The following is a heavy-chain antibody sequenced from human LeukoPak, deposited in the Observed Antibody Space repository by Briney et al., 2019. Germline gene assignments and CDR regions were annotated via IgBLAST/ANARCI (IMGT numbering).Heavy chain of an antibody. D-gene: IGHD3-10*01. CDR3: TKGRSNHY. J-gene: IGHJ4*02. CDR1: GFTFSDFW. CDR2: INQDGSEN. V-gene: IGHV3-7*01. Sequence: PGGSLRLSCASSGFTFSDFWMGWVRQAPGKGLEWVANINQDGSENYYVDSVEGRFTISRDNAKKSLYLRMNSLRAEDTAVYYCTKGRSNHYWGQGTLVTVST.